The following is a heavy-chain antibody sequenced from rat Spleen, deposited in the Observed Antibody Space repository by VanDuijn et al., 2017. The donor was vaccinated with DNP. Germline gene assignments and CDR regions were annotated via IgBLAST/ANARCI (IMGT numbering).Heavy chain of an antibody. CDR3: ARQNIVRDWFFDF. D-gene: IGHD4-3*01. V-gene: IGHV3-1*01. J-gene: IGHJ1*01. CDR1: GYSITNNY. Sequence: EVQLQESGPGLVKPSQSLSLTCSVTGYSITNNYWGWVRKFPGNKMEWVGHITYSGDTSYNPSLKSRISITRDTSKNQFFLQLNSVSTEDTATYYCARQNIVRDWFFDFWGPGTMVTVSS. CDR2: ITYSGDT.